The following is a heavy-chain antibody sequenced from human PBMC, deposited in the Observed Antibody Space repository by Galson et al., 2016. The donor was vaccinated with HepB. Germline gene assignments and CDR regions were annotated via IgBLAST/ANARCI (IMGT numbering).Heavy chain of an antibody. D-gene: IGHD3-3*01. CDR2: IYYSGST. CDR1: GGSIGSTNYY. V-gene: IGHV4-39*01. J-gene: IGHJ4*02. Sequence: SETLSLTCSVSGGSIGSTNYYWAWIRQPPGKGLEWIGNIYYSGSTYYNPSLKSRVTLSIDTSNNQFSLKLTSVTAADRAVYYCARHSDSWSNYAYFDSWGQGTLVTVSS. CDR3: ARHSDSWSNYAYFDS.